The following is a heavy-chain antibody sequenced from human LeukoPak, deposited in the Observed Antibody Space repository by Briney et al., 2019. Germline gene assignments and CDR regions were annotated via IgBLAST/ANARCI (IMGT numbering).Heavy chain of an antibody. CDR1: GGSISSYY. Sequence: SETLSLTCTVSGGSISSYYWSWIRQPPGKGLEWIGYIYYSGSTNYNPSLKSRVTISVDMSKNQFSLKLSSVTAADTAVYYCARDGCTNGVCYDAFDIWGQGTMVTVSS. J-gene: IGHJ3*02. CDR3: ARDGCTNGVCYDAFDI. V-gene: IGHV4-59*01. D-gene: IGHD2-8*01. CDR2: IYYSGST.